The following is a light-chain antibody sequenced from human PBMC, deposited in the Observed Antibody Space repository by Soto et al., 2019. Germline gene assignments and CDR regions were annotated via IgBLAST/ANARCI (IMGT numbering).Light chain of an antibody. CDR1: SSDVGRYDY. J-gene: IGLJ1*01. V-gene: IGLV2-11*01. CDR3: SSFAGSYSYV. Sequence: QSVLTQPRSVSASPGQSVIISCTGTSSDVGRYDYVSWYQQHPGKAPKLIVYDVTERPSGVPDRFSGSKSGNTASLTISGLQAEDEADYSCSSFAGSYSYVFGTGTKVTVL. CDR2: DVT.